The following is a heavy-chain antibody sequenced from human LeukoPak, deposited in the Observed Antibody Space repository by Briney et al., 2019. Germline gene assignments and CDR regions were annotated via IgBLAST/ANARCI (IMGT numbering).Heavy chain of an antibody. D-gene: IGHD3-10*01. V-gene: IGHV4-59*08. CDR1: GGSISSYY. CDR2: IYYSGST. CDR3: ARHEFVSRYYFDY. J-gene: IGHJ4*02. Sequence: SETLSLTCTVSGGSISSYYWSWIRQPPGKGLEWIGYIYYSGSTNYNPSLKSRVTISVDTSENQFSLKLSSVTAADTAVYYCARHEFVSRYYFDYWGQGTLVTVSS.